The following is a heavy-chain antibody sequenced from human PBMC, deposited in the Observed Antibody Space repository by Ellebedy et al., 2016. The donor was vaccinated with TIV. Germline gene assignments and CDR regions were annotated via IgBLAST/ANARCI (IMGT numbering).Heavy chain of an antibody. D-gene: IGHD2-15*01. CDR3: ARKGGIVVPLGFDP. CDR2: IYYSGST. Sequence: SETLSLXXTVSGGSISSSSYYWGWIRQPPGKGLEWIGSIYYSGSTYYNPSLKSRVTISVDTSTNQFSLKLSSVTAADTAVYYCARKGGIVVPLGFDPWGQGTLVTVSS. V-gene: IGHV4-39*07. CDR1: GGSISSSSYY. J-gene: IGHJ5*02.